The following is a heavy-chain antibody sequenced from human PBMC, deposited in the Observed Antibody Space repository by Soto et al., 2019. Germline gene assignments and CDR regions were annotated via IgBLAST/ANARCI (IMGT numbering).Heavy chain of an antibody. Sequence: QLQLQESGPGLVKPSETLSLTCTVSGGSISSSSYYWGWIRQPPGKGLEWIGSIYYSGSTYYNPSLKSRVTISVDTSKNQFSLKLSSVTAADTAVYYCARRKVVTAFPAYFDYWGQGTLVTVSS. CDR3: ARRKVVTAFPAYFDY. CDR1: GGSISSSSYY. CDR2: IYYSGST. D-gene: IGHD2-21*02. J-gene: IGHJ4*02. V-gene: IGHV4-39*01.